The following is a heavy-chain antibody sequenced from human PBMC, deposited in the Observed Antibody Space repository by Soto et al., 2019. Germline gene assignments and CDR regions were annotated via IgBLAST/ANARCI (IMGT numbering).Heavy chain of an antibody. V-gene: IGHV4-59*01. CDR1: GGSISSYY. J-gene: IGHJ4*02. CDR3: ARVIHYYDTSGSYAWYFDY. CDR2: IYYSGST. Sequence: GPGPGFSSETLSLTCTVSGGSISSYYWTWIRQPPGKGLEWIGHIYYSGSTSYNPSLKSRVSISVNTSKKEFSLKLSSVNAADTAVYYCARVIHYYDTSGSYAWYFDYWGQGSLVTVS. D-gene: IGHD3-22*01.